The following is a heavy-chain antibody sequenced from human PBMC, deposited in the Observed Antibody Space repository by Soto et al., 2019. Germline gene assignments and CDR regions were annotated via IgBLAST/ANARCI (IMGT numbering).Heavy chain of an antibody. Sequence: QVQLVESGGGVVQPGRSLRLSCAASGFTFRSYGMHWVRQAPAKGLEWVAVISYDGSNKYYADSVKGRFTISRDNSKNTLYLQMNSLRAEDTAVDYCAKGGVGSTSNAFDIWGQGTMVTVSS. J-gene: IGHJ3*02. CDR2: ISYDGSNK. V-gene: IGHV3-30*18. D-gene: IGHD1-26*01. CDR1: GFTFRSYG. CDR3: AKGGVGSTSNAFDI.